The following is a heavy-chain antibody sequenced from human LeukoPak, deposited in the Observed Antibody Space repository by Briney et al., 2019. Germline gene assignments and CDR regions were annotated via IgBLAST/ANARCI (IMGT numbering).Heavy chain of an antibody. V-gene: IGHV4-34*01. Sequence: PSETLSLTCAVYGGSFSGNYWSWIRQPPGKGLGWIGEINHSGSTNYNPSINSRVTISIDTPKHHSSLRLSSVTAADTAVYYCARGYGSESYFPYWRQGTLVTVPS. CDR1: GGSFSGNY. CDR2: INHSGST. D-gene: IGHD3-10*01. CDR3: ARGYGSESYFPY. J-gene: IGHJ4*02.